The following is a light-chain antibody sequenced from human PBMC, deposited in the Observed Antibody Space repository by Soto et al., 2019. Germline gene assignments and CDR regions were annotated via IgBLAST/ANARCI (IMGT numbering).Light chain of an antibody. CDR1: QSVLYSFNNKNY. CDR2: WAS. Sequence: DIVMTQSPDSLAVSLGERATINCKSSQSVLYSFNNKNYLACYQQKPGQPPKLLFYWASTRESGIPDRFSGSGSGTDFTLTISSLQAEDVAVYYCQQYYSTPYTFGQGTKLEIK. V-gene: IGKV4-1*01. CDR3: QQYYSTPYT. J-gene: IGKJ2*01.